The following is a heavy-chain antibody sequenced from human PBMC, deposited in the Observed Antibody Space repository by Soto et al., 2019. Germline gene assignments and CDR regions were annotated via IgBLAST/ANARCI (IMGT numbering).Heavy chain of an antibody. V-gene: IGHV3-13*01. Sequence: EGQLVESGGDLVQPGGSLRLSCAASGFTFSSYDMQWVRQRPGRGLEWVSAVGTAGDTHYAGPVKGRFTVSRENDKNSMYLQMDGLRVEATAVYYCARDPSGWGMDVWGQGTTVTVSS. CDR1: GFTFSSYD. J-gene: IGHJ6*02. CDR3: ARDPSGWGMDV. CDR2: VGTAGDT. D-gene: IGHD7-27*01.